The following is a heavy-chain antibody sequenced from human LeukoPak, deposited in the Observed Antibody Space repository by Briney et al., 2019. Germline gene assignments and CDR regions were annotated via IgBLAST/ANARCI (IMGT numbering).Heavy chain of an antibody. CDR2: IHHSGST. Sequence: SETLSLTCAVSGGSISSGGYSWSWIRQPPGKGLEWIGYIHHSGSTYYNPSLKSRVTISVDRSKNQFSLKLSSVTAADTAVYYCASGRSGPRGLLYYGMDVWGQGTTVTVSS. J-gene: IGHJ6*02. CDR1: GGSISSGGYS. D-gene: IGHD3-10*01. V-gene: IGHV4-30-2*01. CDR3: ASGRSGPRGLLYYGMDV.